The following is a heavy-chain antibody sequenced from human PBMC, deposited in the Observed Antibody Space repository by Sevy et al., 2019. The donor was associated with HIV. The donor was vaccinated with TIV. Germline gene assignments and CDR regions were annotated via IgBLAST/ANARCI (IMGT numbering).Heavy chain of an antibody. V-gene: IGHV3-30*04. CDR1: GFTFSSYA. Sequence: GGSLRLSCAASGFTFSSYAMHWVRQAPGKGLEWVAVISYDGSNKYYADSVKGRFTISRDNSKNTLYLQMNSLRAEDTAVYYCARDRRRFPHYYYFYGMDLWGQGTTVTVSS. D-gene: IGHD3-3*01. CDR3: ARDRRRFPHYYYFYGMDL. CDR2: ISYDGSNK. J-gene: IGHJ6*02.